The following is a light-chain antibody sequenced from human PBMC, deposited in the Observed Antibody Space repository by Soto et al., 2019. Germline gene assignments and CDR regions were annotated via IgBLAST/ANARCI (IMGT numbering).Light chain of an antibody. Sequence: DIQMTQSPSSLSASVGDRVTITCRASHGISNYLAWYQQKPGKVPKLLIYPASTLQSGVPSRFSGSGSGTDFTLTISSLQPEDVATYYCQKFNSAPLTFGGGTKVEIK. CDR1: HGISNY. J-gene: IGKJ4*01. CDR2: PAS. V-gene: IGKV1-27*01. CDR3: QKFNSAPLT.